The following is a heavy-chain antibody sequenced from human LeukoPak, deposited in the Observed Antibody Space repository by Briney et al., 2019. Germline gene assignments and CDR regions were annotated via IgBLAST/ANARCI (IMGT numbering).Heavy chain of an antibody. Sequence: GGSLRLSCAASGYTFSSYAMYWVRQAPSKGLEWVAVISYDGSDKYYADSVKGRFTISRDNSKNTLYLQVNSLRADDTAVYYCARLIVVVVAATRGYMDVWGKGTTVTVSS. J-gene: IGHJ6*03. CDR3: ARLIVVVVAATRGYMDV. CDR2: ISYDGSDK. D-gene: IGHD2-15*01. CDR1: GYTFSSYA. V-gene: IGHV3-30*04.